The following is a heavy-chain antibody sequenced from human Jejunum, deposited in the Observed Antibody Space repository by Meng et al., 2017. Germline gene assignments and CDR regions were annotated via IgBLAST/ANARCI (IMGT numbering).Heavy chain of an antibody. Sequence: SETLSLTCTVSGDSISSTRYYWGWIRQPPGRGLEWIASLYFSGRTYYNPSLNIRFTISIDTSKNQFYLKLNSVIAADTAVYYCARISKGSGNFYYFDHWGQGTLVTVSS. CDR2: LYFSGRT. J-gene: IGHJ4*02. CDR3: ARISKGSGNFYYFDH. V-gene: IGHV4-39*07. CDR1: GDSISSTRYY. D-gene: IGHD3-10*01.